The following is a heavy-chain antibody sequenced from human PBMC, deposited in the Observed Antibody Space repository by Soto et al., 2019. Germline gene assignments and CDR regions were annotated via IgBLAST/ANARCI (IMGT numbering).Heavy chain of an antibody. CDR1: GGSISNAAYS. Sequence: PSETLSLTCTVSGGSISNAAYSWSWIRQPPGKGLEWIGYIYPSGMPFYNPSLRSRVTISIDTSKNQFSLKVTSMTAADTAVYYCARERREEIHDGYDIDYWGQGTLVTVSS. D-gene: IGHD5-12*01. V-gene: IGHV4-30-2*01. CDR2: IYPSGMP. J-gene: IGHJ4*02. CDR3: ARERREEIHDGYDIDY.